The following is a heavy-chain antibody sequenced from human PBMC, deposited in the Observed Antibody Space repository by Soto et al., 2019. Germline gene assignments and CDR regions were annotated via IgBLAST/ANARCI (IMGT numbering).Heavy chain of an antibody. V-gene: IGHV3-13*01. J-gene: IGHJ1*01. CDR3: ARGGAQFHFQH. CDR2: IGTAGDT. Sequence: GGSLRLSCAASGFTFSSYDMHWVRQATGKGLEWVSAIGTAGDTYYPGSVKGRFTISRENAKNSLYLQMNSLRAGDTAVYYCARGGAQFHFQHWGQGTLVTVSS. CDR1: GFTFSSYD.